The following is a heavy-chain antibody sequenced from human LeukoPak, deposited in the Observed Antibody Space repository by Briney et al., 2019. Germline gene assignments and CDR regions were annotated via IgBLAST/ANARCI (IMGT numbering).Heavy chain of an antibody. D-gene: IGHD5/OR15-5a*01. Sequence: PGGSLRLSCAASGLTFSDAWMSWVRQTPGKGLEWVGHIKSKADGGATDYAAPVKGRFTISRDDSKNTLYLQVDSLKTEDTAVYYCTTRGSGVYAHAFAVIIPDYWGQGTLVTVSS. J-gene: IGHJ4*02. CDR3: TTRGSGVYAHAFAVIIPDY. CDR2: IKSKADGGAT. V-gene: IGHV3-15*01. CDR1: GLTFSDAW.